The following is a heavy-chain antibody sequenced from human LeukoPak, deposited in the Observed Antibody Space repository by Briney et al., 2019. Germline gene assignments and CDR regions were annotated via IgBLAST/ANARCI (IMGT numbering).Heavy chain of an antibody. Sequence: GASVKVSCKASGYTFTGYYMHWVRQAPGQGLEWMGWMNPNSGNTGYAQKFQGRVTMTRNTSISTAYMELSSLRSEDTAVYYCARAGEGYSSGWYPNPYYYYGMDVWGQGTTVTVSS. J-gene: IGHJ6*02. CDR2: MNPNSGNT. D-gene: IGHD6-13*01. V-gene: IGHV1-8*02. CDR1: GYTFTGYY. CDR3: ARAGEGYSSGWYPNPYYYYGMDV.